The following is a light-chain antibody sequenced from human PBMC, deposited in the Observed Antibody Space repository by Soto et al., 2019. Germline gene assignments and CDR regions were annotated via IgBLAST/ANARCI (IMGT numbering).Light chain of an antibody. Sequence: QSALTQRASVSGSPGQSIAISCTGTSSDVGGYNSVSWYQQYPGKAPKLMIHDVSNRPSGVSNRFSGSKSGNTASLTISGLQAEDEADYYCSSFTTSTSYVFGSGTKVTVL. V-gene: IGLV2-14*01. J-gene: IGLJ1*01. CDR2: DVS. CDR1: SSDVGGYNS. CDR3: SSFTTSTSYV.